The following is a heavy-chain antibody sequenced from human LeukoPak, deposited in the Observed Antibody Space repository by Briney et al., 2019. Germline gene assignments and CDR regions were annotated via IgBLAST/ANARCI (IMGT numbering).Heavy chain of an antibody. CDR3: ARGPYYYDSSGYYGTDY. CDR2: ISSSSSYI. V-gene: IGHV3-21*01. J-gene: IGHJ4*02. D-gene: IGHD3-22*01. Sequence: PGGSLRLSCAASGFTFSSYSMNWVRQAPGKGLEWVSSISSSSSYIYYADSVKGRFTISRDNAKNSLYLQMNSLRAEDTAVYYCARGPYYYDSSGYYGTDYWGQGTLVTVSS. CDR1: GFTFSSYS.